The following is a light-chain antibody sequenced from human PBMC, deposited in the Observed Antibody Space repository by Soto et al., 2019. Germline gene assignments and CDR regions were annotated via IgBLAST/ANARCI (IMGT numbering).Light chain of an antibody. CDR2: GVT. CDR3: SSFTSNRIYV. Sequence: QSVLTQPTSVSGSPGQSITISCTGNHNDIGTYDYVSWYQQHPGRAPRLLIHGVTTRPSGISGRFSASKSGLTASLTISGLQPEGEADYHCSSFTSNRIYVFGPGTKLTVL. CDR1: HNDIGTYDY. V-gene: IGLV2-14*03. J-gene: IGLJ1*01.